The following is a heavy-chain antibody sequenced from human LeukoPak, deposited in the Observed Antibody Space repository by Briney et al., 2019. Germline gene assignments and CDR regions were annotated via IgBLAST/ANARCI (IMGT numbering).Heavy chain of an antibody. Sequence: PGGSLRLSCAASGFTFSFYGMHWVRQAPGKGLEWVAGIRYDGSNQYYADSVKGRFTISRDNPRNTLYLQMNSLRAEDRAVYYCARDDCSSTTCYAYWGQGTLVTVSS. V-gene: IGHV3-33*01. CDR2: IRYDGSNQ. CDR1: GFTFSFYG. D-gene: IGHD2-2*01. J-gene: IGHJ4*02. CDR3: ARDDCSSTTCYAY.